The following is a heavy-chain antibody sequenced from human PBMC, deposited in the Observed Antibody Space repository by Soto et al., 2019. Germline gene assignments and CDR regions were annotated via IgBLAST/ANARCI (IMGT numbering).Heavy chain of an antibody. D-gene: IGHD3-22*01. CDR1: GGSISSGGYS. Sequence: QVQLQESGPGLVKPSQTLSLTCTVSGGSISSGGYSWSWIRQHPGRGLDGIGYIYYSGSTYYSPSLKSRVTISVDTSKNQFSLKLSSVTAADTAVYYCARERHDYYDSSGYLDYWGQGTLVTVSS. CDR2: IYYSGST. V-gene: IGHV4-31*03. J-gene: IGHJ4*02. CDR3: ARERHDYYDSSGYLDY.